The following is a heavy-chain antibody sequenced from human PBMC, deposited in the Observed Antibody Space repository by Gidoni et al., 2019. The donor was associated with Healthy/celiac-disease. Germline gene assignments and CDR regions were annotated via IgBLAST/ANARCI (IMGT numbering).Heavy chain of an antibody. D-gene: IGHD6-19*01. V-gene: IGHV4-39*01. CDR2: IYYSGST. CDR1: GGSISSSSYY. J-gene: IGHJ5*02. CDR3: ARREKWLVLWFDP. Sequence: QLQLQESGPGLVKPSETLSLTCTVSGGSISSSSYYWGWIRQPPGKGLEWIGSIYYSGSTYYNPSLKSRVTISVDTSKNQFSLKLSSVTAADTAVYYCARREKWLVLWFDPWGQGTLVTVSS.